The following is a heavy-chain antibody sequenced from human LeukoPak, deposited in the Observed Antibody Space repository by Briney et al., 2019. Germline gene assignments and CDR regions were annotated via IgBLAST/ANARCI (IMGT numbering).Heavy chain of an antibody. V-gene: IGHV4-59*08. CDR1: GGSISSYY. CDR2: MDNSGST. Sequence: SETLSLTCTVTGGSISSYYWSWIRQPPGKGLEWIGYMDNSGSTTCNPSLKSRVLISVDTSKNQFSLKLSSVIAADTAVYYCARNGGGYSFDSWGRRTVVTVSS. CDR3: ARNGGGYSFDS. J-gene: IGHJ4*01. D-gene: IGHD1-26*01.